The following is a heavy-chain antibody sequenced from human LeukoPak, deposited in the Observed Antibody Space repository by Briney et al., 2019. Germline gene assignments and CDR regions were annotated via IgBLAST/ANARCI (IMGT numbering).Heavy chain of an antibody. Sequence: SETLSLTCTVSGDSISSSSYYWGWIRQPPGKGLEWIGYIYYSGSTNYNPSLKSRVTISVDTSKNQFSLKLSPVTAADTAVYYCARDQYDSSGYYPYNWFDPWGQGTLVTVSS. CDR2: IYYSGST. CDR1: GDSISSSSYY. D-gene: IGHD3-22*01. CDR3: ARDQYDSSGYYPYNWFDP. V-gene: IGHV4-61*01. J-gene: IGHJ5*02.